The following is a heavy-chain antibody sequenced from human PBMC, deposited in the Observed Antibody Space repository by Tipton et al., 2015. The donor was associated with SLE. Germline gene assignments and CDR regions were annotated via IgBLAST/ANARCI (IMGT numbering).Heavy chain of an antibody. CDR1: GDSISSGSYY. Sequence: TLSLTCTVSGDSISSGSYYWSWIRQPAGKGLEWIGRINTSGSTKYNTSLKSRVTMSVDTSKNQFSLRLTSVIAADTAVYYCARLHGYSYGLNWFDPWGQGTLISVSS. CDR2: INTSGST. J-gene: IGHJ5*02. CDR3: ARLHGYSYGLNWFDP. V-gene: IGHV4-61*02. D-gene: IGHD5-18*01.